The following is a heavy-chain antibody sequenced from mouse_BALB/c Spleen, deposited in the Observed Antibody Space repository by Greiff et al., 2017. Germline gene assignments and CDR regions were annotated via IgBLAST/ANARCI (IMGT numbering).Heavy chain of an antibody. CDR3: ARGGLGYYAMDY. D-gene: IGHD3-3*01. Sequence: EVKVVESGGGVVKPGGSLKLSCAASGFTFSSYAMSWVRQTHVKRLEWVASISNGGSTYYPDSVKGRFTIFRDDARNILDLQMSSLRSENTAMYYCARGGLGYYAMDYWGQGTSVTVSS. CDR1: GFTFSSYA. CDR2: ISNGGST. J-gene: IGHJ4*01. V-gene: IGHV5-6-5*01.